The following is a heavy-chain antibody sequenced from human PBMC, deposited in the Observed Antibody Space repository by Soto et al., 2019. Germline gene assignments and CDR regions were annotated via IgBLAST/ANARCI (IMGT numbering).Heavy chain of an antibody. CDR2: ISAYNGNT. J-gene: IGHJ6*03. CDR1: GYTFSSYC. D-gene: IGHD3-3*01. CDR3: ARVRQDDFWSGYSRYYYYYMDV. V-gene: IGHV1-18*01. Sequence: GASVEVSRKASGYTFSSYCISWVRQAPWQGLEWMGWISAYNGNTNYAQKLQGRVTMTTDTSTSTAYMELRSLRSDDTAVYYCARVRQDDFWSGYSRYYYYYMDVWGKGTTVTVSS.